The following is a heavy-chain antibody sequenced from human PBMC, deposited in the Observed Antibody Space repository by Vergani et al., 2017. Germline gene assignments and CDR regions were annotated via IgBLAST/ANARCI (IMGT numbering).Heavy chain of an antibody. CDR2: LHHNGAT. J-gene: IGHJ4*02. D-gene: IGHD6-13*01. CDR3: ARDERRPWSNSWARFEY. V-gene: IGHV4-38-2*02. Sequence: QVRLQESGPGLVKPSETLSLTCTVSNFFISSKAYYWGWIRQAPGRGLEWIGSLHHNGATSHNPSLRSRVTMSVDTSKNQFSLSLNSVTAADTAIYYCARDERRPWSNSWARFEYWGLGIPVTVSS. CDR1: NFFISSKAYY.